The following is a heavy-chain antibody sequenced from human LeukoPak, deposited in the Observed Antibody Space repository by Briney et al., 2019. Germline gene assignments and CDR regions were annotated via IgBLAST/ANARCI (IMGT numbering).Heavy chain of an antibody. J-gene: IGHJ4*02. CDR1: GFTFSSYA. CDR2: ISYDGSNK. D-gene: IGHD1-26*01. V-gene: IGHV3-30*04. CDR3: ARGGYSGSYYELGY. Sequence: GRSLRLSCAASGFTFSSYAMHWVRQAPGKGLDWVAVISYDGSNKYYADSVKGRFTISRDNSKNTLYLQMNSLRAEDTAVYYCARGGYSGSYYELGYWGQGTLVTVSS.